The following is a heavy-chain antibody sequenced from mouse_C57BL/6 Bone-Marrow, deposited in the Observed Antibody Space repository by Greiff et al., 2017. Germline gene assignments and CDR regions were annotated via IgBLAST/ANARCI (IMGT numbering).Heavy chain of an antibody. CDR2: INYDGSST. V-gene: IGHV5-16*01. J-gene: IGHJ4*01. CDR1: GFTFSDYY. CDR3: AREDGLLVDY. Sequence: EVKLMESEGGLVQPGSSMKLSCTASGFTFSDYYMAWVRQVPEKGLEWVANINYDGSSTYYLDSLKSRFIISRDNAKNILYLQMSSLKSEDTATYYCAREDGLLVDYWGQGTSVTVSS. D-gene: IGHD2-1*01.